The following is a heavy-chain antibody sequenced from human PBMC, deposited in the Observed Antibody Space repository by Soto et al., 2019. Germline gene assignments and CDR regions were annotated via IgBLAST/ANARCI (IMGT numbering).Heavy chain of an antibody. D-gene: IGHD6-13*01. V-gene: IGHV4-59*12. CDR3: ARDSAGPHAFDI. CDR2: IYYSGST. CDR1: GGSISSYY. J-gene: IGHJ3*02. Sequence: SETLCLTCTVSGGSISSYYWSWIRQPPGKGLEWIGYIYYSGSTNYNPSLKSRVTISVDKSKNQFSLKLSSVTAADTAVYYCARDSAGPHAFDIWGQGTMVTGSS.